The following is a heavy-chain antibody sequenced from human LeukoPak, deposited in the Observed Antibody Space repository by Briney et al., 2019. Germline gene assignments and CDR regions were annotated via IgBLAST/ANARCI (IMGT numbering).Heavy chain of an antibody. J-gene: IGHJ4*02. CDR1: SGSIRSYY. CDR2: IYYSGST. CDR3: ARECGDYDFDY. D-gene: IGHD4-17*01. V-gene: IGHV4-59*01. Sequence: SETLSLTCTVSSGSIRSYYWSWIRQPPGKGLEWIGYIYYSGSTNYNPSLKSRVAISVDTSKNQFSLKLSSVTAADTAMYYCARECGDYDFDYWGQGTLVTISS.